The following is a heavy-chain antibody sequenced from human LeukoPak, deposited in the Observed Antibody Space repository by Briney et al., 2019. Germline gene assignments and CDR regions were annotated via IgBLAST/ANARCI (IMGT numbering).Heavy chain of an antibody. CDR2: ISSNGGGT. CDR3: ARRTGSDRYFDL. J-gene: IGHJ2*01. Sequence: GGSLRLSCSASGFTFSSYAMHWVRQAPGKGLEYVSAISSNGGGTYYADSVKGRFTISRDNSKNTLYLQMDSLRADDTAVYYCARRTGSDRYFDLWGRGTLVTVSS. CDR1: GFTFSSYA. D-gene: IGHD1-1*01. V-gene: IGHV3-64*04.